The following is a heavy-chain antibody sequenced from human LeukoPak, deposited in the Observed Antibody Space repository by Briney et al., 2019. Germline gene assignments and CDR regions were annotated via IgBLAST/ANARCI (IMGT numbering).Heavy chain of an antibody. CDR2: IYYSGST. V-gene: IGHV4-30-4*08. CDR1: GGSISSGDYY. CDR3: ARVNLLWFGEVG. J-gene: IGHJ4*02. D-gene: IGHD3-10*01. Sequence: PSQTLSLTCTVSGGSISSGDYYWSWIRQPPGKGLEWTGYIYYSGSTYYNPSLKSRVTISVDTSKNQFSLKLSSVTAADTAVYYCARVNLLWFGEVGWGQGTLVTVSS.